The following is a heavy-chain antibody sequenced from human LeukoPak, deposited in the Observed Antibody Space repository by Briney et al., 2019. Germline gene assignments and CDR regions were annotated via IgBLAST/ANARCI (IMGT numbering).Heavy chain of an antibody. J-gene: IGHJ3*02. V-gene: IGHV4-4*07. CDR2: IYTSGST. CDR1: GGSISSYY. CDR3: ARGYYDSSGYTQPGAFDI. Sequence: SETLSLTCTVSGGSISSYYWSWIRQPAGKGLEWIGRIYTSGSTNYNPSLKSRVTISVDTSKNQFSLKLSSVTAADTAVYYCARGYYDSSGYTQPGAFDIWGQGTMVTVSS. D-gene: IGHD3-22*01.